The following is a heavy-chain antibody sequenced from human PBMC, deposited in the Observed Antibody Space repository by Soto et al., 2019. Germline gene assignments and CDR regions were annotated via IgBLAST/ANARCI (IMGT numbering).Heavy chain of an antibody. CDR1: GFTFSGST. Sequence: EVQLVQSGGGLVQPGGSLKLSCAASGFTFSGSTVHWVRQASGDGLQLVGRIRSKANDYATTYIASVKGRFTISRDDSRNTAYLKLRDLKTEDTAVYYCTGGYGSGGTCYSAYFQHWGQGALVTVFS. CDR2: IRSKANDYAT. J-gene: IGHJ1*01. CDR3: TGGYGSGGTCYSAYFQH. V-gene: IGHV3-73*02. D-gene: IGHD2-15*01.